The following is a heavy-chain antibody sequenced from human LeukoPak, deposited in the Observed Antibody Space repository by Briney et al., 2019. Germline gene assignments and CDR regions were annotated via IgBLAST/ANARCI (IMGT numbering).Heavy chain of an antibody. CDR1: GFTFSSYW. V-gene: IGHV3-7*01. D-gene: IGHD3-9*01. CDR2: IKQDGSEK. CDR3: ARARYFDWLFHPGAYYFDY. Sequence: PGGSLRLSCAASGFTFSSYWMSWVRQAPGKGLEWVANIKQDGSEKYYVDSVKGRFTISRDNAKNSLYLQMNSLRAEDTAVYYCARARYFDWLFHPGAYYFDYWGQGTLVTVSS. J-gene: IGHJ4*02.